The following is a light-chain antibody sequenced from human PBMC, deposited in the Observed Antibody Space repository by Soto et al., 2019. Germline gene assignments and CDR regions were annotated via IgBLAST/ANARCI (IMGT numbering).Light chain of an antibody. CDR2: GAS. J-gene: IGKJ5*01. V-gene: IGKV3-20*01. Sequence: EIVMAQSPASLSVSPGEKASLSCRASQSVGSDLAWYQQKPGQAPRLVIYGASSRATGIPDRFSGSGSGTDFTLTISRLEPEDFAVYYCQQYGSSLLITFGQGTRLEIK. CDR1: QSVGSD. CDR3: QQYGSSLLIT.